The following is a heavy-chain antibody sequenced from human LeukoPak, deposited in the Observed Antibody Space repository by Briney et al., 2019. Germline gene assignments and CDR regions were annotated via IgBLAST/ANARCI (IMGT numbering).Heavy chain of an antibody. CDR1: GGTFSSYA. CDR2: IIPIFGTA. J-gene: IGHJ4*02. V-gene: IGHV1-69*13. CDR3: ASYPYYYGSSGYYCY. D-gene: IGHD3-22*01. Sequence: GASVKVSCKASGGTFSSYAISWVRQAPGQGLEWMGGIIPIFGTANYAQKFQGRVTITADESTSTAYMELSSLRSEDTAVYYCASYPYYYGSSGYYCYWGQGTLVTVSS.